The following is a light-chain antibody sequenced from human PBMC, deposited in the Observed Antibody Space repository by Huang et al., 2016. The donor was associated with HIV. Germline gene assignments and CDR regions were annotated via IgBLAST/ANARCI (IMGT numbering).Light chain of an antibody. J-gene: IGKJ3*01. CDR1: QAVTKY. Sequence: DTQMTQSPSSLSASIGDRVTITCQASQAVTKYLNWYQQKPGKAPKRLIYDVSNLERGVPSRFSGSGSGTDFTFTINSLQAEDFATYYCQQYDNVPFTFGPGTRVDIK. V-gene: IGKV1-33*01. CDR2: DVS. CDR3: QQYDNVPFT.